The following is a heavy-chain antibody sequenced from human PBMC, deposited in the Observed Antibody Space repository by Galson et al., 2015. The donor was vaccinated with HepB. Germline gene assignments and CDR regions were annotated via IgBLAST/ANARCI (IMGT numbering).Heavy chain of an antibody. Sequence: QSGAEVKKPGESLKISCKGSGYSFTSYWIGWVRQMPGKGLEWMGIIYPGDSDTRYSPSFQGQVTISADKSISTAYLQWSSLKASDTAMYYCASQPDYGGNSGDAFDIWGQGTMVTVSS. D-gene: IGHD4-23*01. J-gene: IGHJ3*02. CDR3: ASQPDYGGNSGDAFDI. CDR1: GYSFTSYW. CDR2: IYPGDSDT. V-gene: IGHV5-51*01.